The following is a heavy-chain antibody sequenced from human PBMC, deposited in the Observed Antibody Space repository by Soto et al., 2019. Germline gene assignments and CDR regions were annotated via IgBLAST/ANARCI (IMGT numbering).Heavy chain of an antibody. J-gene: IGHJ4*02. D-gene: IGHD6-19*01. CDR1: GFIFTSYA. V-gene: IGHV3-30-3*01. CDR2: ISYDGNNK. Sequence: PGGSLRLSCAASGFIFTSYAMHWVRQAPGKGLEWVTIISYDGNNKYYADSVKGRFTISRDNSKNTVYLEMNNLRAEDTAVYYCARGSSGWYPTALDYWGQGTLVTVSS. CDR3: ARGSSGWYPTALDY.